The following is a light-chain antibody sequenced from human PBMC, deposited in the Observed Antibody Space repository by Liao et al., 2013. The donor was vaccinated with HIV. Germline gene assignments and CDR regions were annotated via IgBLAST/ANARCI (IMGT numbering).Light chain of an antibody. CDR2: QDT. V-gene: IGLV3-1*01. CDR3: QAWDSSTASYV. J-gene: IGLJ1*01. CDR1: KLGDKF. Sequence: SYELTQPPSVSVSPGQTASITCSGDKLGDKFASWYQQKPGQSPVLLIYQDTKRPSGIPERFSGSNSGNAATLTISGTQAMDEADYYCQAWDSSTASYVFGTGTKVTVL.